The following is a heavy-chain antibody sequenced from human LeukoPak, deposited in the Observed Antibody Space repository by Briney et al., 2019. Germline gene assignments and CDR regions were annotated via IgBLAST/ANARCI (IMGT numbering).Heavy chain of an antibody. CDR1: GFTFSTYW. Sequence: GGSLRLSCAASGFTFSTYWMSWVRQVPGKGLEWVANMKQDGSEKCYVDSVKGRFTISRDNAKNSLYLQMNSLRAEDTAVYYCARSLAAGFDIWGQGTVVIVSS. CDR2: MKQDGSEK. CDR3: ARSLAAGFDI. V-gene: IGHV3-7*04. J-gene: IGHJ3*02. D-gene: IGHD6-25*01.